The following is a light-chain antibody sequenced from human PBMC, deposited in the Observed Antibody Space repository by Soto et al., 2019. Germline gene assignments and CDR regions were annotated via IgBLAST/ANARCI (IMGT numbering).Light chain of an antibody. CDR3: SSYTSGSTYV. CDR1: SSDVGAYNY. V-gene: IGLV2-14*03. CDR2: DVS. Sequence: QSVLTQPASVSGSPGQSITISCTGTSSDVGAYNYVSWYQQHPGKAPKLMIYDVSSRPSGVSNRFSGSKSGNTASLTISGLHAEDEADYYCSSYTSGSTYVFGTGTKVTVL. J-gene: IGLJ1*01.